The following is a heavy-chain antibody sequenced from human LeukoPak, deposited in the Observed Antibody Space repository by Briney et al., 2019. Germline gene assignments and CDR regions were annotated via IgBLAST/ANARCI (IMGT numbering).Heavy chain of an antibody. CDR3: AKDTQYYYDSSGCDY. J-gene: IGHJ4*02. D-gene: IGHD3-22*01. Sequence: GGSLRLSCAASGFTFSSYGMHSVRQAPGKGLEWVAFIRYDGSNKYYADSVKGRFTISRDNSKNTLYLQMNSLRAEDTAVYYCAKDTQYYYDSSGCDYWGQGTLVTVSS. V-gene: IGHV3-30*02. CDR2: IRYDGSNK. CDR1: GFTFSSYG.